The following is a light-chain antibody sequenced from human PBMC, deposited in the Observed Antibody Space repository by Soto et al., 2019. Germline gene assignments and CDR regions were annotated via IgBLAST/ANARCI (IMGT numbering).Light chain of an antibody. CDR3: SSYSGTNNLLI. Sequence: QSVLTQPPSASGSPGQSVTISCTGTSNDVGNYNYVSWYQQHPGKAPKVLISEVSKRPSGVPDRFSGSKSGNMASLTVSGLQAEDEAGYYCSSYSGTNNLLIFGGGTKLTVL. CDR1: SNDVGNYNY. J-gene: IGLJ2*01. CDR2: EVS. V-gene: IGLV2-8*01.